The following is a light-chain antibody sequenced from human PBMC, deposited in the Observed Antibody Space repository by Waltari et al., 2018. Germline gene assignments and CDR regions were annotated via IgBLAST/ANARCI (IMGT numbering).Light chain of an antibody. CDR2: DVN. J-gene: IGLJ3*02. CDR3: SSYTSSATLV. CDR1: SSDVGVYNY. V-gene: IGLV2-14*03. Sequence: QSALTQPASVSGSPGQSIPISCTGTSSDVGVYNYVSWYQQHPGKAPKVMIYDVNKRPSGISNRFSGSKSGNTASLTISGLQADDEADYYCSSYTSSATLVFGGGTKLTVL.